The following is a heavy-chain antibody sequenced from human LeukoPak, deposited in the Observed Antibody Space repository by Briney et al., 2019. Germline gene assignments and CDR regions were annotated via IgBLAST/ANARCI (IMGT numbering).Heavy chain of an antibody. D-gene: IGHD2-15*01. CDR1: GFTFSGYA. V-gene: IGHV3-30*04. CDR3: AKQMVERPHYYYMDV. J-gene: IGHJ6*03. Sequence: GGSLTLSCAASGFTFSGYAVHRVRQAPGKGLEWVAAFSYGGSKEYYADPVKGRFTISRDNSKNTLFLQMNSLRPEDTALYYCAKQMVERPHYYYMDVWGKGTTVTVSS. CDR2: FSYGGSKE.